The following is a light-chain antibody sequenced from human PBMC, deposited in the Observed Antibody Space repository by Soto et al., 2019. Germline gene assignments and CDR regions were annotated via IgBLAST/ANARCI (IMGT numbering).Light chain of an antibody. Sequence: DIQITQSPSTLSASVGDRVTITCRASQSISSWLAWYQQKPGKAPKLMIYDASSLETGVPSRFSGSGSGTEFTLTISSLQPDDFAFYYCQQRSNWHSITFGQGTRLEIK. CDR1: QSISSW. V-gene: IGKV1-5*01. CDR3: QQRSNWHSIT. J-gene: IGKJ5*01. CDR2: DAS.